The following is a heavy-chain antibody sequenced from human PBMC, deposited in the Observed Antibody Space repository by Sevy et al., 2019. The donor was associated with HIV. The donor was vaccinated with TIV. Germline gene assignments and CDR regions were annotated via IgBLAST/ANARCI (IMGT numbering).Heavy chain of an antibody. V-gene: IGHV3-23*01. CDR2: ISGHGGST. J-gene: IGHJ4*02. CDR1: GFIFNSYV. D-gene: IGHD3-3*01. Sequence: GESLKISCAASGFIFNSYVMNWVRQAPGKGLEWVSAISGHGGSTYYADSVKGRFTISRDNSRKILDLEMNNLRAEDTAVYYCAGGFWSGYDYWGQGTLVTVSS. CDR3: AGGFWSGYDY.